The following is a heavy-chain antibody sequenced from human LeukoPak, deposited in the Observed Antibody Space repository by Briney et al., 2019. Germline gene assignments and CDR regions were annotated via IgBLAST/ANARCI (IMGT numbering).Heavy chain of an antibody. V-gene: IGHV3-48*03. CDR2: ISYNSRTI. Sequence: SGGSLRLSCEASGFTFNTYDMNWVRQAPGKGLEWISYISYNSRTIYYADSVKGRFTISRDNAKNTVYLQMNSLRGEDTAAYYCARGDPGDDWGQGTLVTVSS. CDR3: ARGDPGDD. J-gene: IGHJ4*02. CDR1: GFTFNTYD.